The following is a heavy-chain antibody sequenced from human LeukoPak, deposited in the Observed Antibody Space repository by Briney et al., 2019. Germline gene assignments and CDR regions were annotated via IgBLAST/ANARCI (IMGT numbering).Heavy chain of an antibody. V-gene: IGHV4-59*01. Sequence: PETLSLTXTVSGGSISSYYWSWIRQPPGKGLEWIANIYYSGSTNYSPSLRSRVTISVDTSKNQFSLELTSVTAADTAVYYCARGVWSSGWSAYYFDYWGQGTLVTVSS. CDR2: IYYSGST. J-gene: IGHJ4*02. CDR1: GGSISSYY. CDR3: ARGVWSSGWSAYYFDY. D-gene: IGHD6-19*01.